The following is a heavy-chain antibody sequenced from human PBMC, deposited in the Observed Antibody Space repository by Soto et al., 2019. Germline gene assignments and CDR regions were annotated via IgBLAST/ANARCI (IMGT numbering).Heavy chain of an antibody. CDR2: INHSGST. V-gene: IGHV4-34*01. D-gene: IGHD6-19*01. J-gene: IGHJ5*02. CDR1: GGSFSGYY. CDR3: ARLVAGTTAGWFDP. Sequence: PSETLSLTCAVYGGSFSGYYWSWIRQPPGKGLEWIGEINHSGSTNYNPSLKSRVTISVDTSKNQFSLKLSSVTAADTAVYYCARLVAGTTAGWFDPWGQGTLVTVSS.